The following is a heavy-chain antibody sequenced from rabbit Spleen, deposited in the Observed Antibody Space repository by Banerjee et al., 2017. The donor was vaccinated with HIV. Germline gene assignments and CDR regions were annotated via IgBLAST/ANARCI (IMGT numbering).Heavy chain of an antibody. D-gene: IGHD6-1*01. J-gene: IGHJ6*01. CDR3: ARGDSGNVGYGYDF. CDR2: IETGGSGFT. CDR1: GVSFSGSSY. V-gene: IGHV1S40*01. Sequence: QSLEESGGDLVKPGASLALTCTASGVSFSGSSYMCWVRQAPGKGLEWIACIETGGSGFTYFASWAKGRFIISKTSSTTVTLQMTSLTAADTATYFCARGDSGNVGYGYDFWGPGTLVTVS.